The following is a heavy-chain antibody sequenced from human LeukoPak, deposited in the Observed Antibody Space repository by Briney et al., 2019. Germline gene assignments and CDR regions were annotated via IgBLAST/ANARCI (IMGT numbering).Heavy chain of an antibody. CDR1: GFTFSDYS. J-gene: IGHJ4*02. D-gene: IGHD3-22*01. Sequence: PGGSLRLSCVASGFTFSDYSMNWVRQAPGKGLEWVASVNTVSSYIYYADSMRGRFTISRDNAKNSLFLQMNSLRAEDTAVYYCARLRRNSDRSDFFYYYDHWGQGTLVTVSS. V-gene: IGHV3-21*01. CDR3: ARLRRNSDRSDFFYYYDH. CDR2: VNTVSSYI.